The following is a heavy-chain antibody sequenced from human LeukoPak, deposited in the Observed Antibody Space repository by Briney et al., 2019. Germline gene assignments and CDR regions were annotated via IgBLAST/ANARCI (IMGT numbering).Heavy chain of an antibody. CDR1: GFTFSSYG. CDR3: AREWDAFDI. CDR2: ISGSGGST. Sequence: PGGSLRLSCAASGFTFSSYGMSWVRQAPGKGLEWVSAISGSGGSTYYADSVKGRFTISRDNTKNSLYLRMNRLRAEDTAVYYCAREWDAFDIWGQGTMVTVSS. V-gene: IGHV3-23*01. J-gene: IGHJ3*02.